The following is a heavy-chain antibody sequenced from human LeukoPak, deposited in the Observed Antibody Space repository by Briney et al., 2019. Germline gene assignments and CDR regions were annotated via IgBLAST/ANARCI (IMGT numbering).Heavy chain of an antibody. V-gene: IGHV4-34*01. CDR2: IRSKGGN. D-gene: IGHD3-16*01. CDR3: ARGSLDSNSYYGGARN. Sequence: PGGSLRLSCAASGFTFSSYEMNWVRQPPGRGLEWIGEIRSKGGNNQHPSHKSQVTISVDTSTNQFSLTLRSARAADTAVYYCARGSLDSNSYYGGARNWAQETLVTVSS. J-gene: IGHJ4*02. CDR1: GFTFSSYE.